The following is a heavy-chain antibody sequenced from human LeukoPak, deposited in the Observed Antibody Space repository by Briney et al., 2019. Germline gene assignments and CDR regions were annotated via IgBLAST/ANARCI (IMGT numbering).Heavy chain of an antibody. D-gene: IGHD3-10*01. Sequence: PSETLSLTCTVSGGSISSSSYYWSWIRQPPGKGLEWIGEINHSGSTNYNPSLKSRVTISVDTSKNQFSLKLSSVTAADTAVYYCARGDYYGSGSYYRYFDYWGQGTLVTVSS. CDR2: INHSGST. CDR3: ARGDYYGSGSYYRYFDY. J-gene: IGHJ4*02. CDR1: GGSISSSSYY. V-gene: IGHV4-39*07.